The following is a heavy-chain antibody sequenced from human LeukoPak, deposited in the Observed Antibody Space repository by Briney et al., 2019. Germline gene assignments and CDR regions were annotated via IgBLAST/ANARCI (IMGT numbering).Heavy chain of an antibody. CDR2: INHSGST. CDR3: ARRRVGATFYYYYYMDV. V-gene: IGHV4-34*01. CDR1: GGSFSGYH. D-gene: IGHD1-26*01. J-gene: IGHJ6*03. Sequence: SETLSLTCAVYGGSFSGYHWSWIRQPPGKGLEWIGEINHSGSTNYNPSLKSRVTISVDTSKNQFSLKLSSVTAADTSVHYCARRRVGATFYYYYYMDVWGKGTTVTVSS.